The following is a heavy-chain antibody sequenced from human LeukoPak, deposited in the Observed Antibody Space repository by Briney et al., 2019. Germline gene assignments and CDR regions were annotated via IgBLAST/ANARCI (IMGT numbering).Heavy chain of an antibody. D-gene: IGHD2-21*02. J-gene: IGHJ4*02. V-gene: IGHV3-9*01. Sequence: SLRLSCAASGFTFDDYAMHWVRQAPGKGLEWVSGISWNSGSIMYADSVKGRFTISRDNAKNSLYLQMNSLRAEDTAVYYCARDSFCGGDCYSGWVIDYWGQGTLVTVSS. CDR2: ISWNSGSI. CDR1: GFTFDDYA. CDR3: ARDSFCGGDCYSGWVIDY.